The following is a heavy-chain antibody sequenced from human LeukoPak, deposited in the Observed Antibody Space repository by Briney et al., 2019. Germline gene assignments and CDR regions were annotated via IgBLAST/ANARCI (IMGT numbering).Heavy chain of an antibody. D-gene: IGHD6-13*01. V-gene: IGHV4-59*01. J-gene: IGHJ5*02. CDR3: ARGGGSSWYNLFDP. Sequence: PSETLSLTCTVSGGSISSYYWSWIRQPPGKGLEWIGYIYYSGSTNYNPSLKSRVTISVDTSKNQFSLKLSSVTAADTAVYYCARGGGSSWYNLFDPWGQGTLVTVSS. CDR1: GGSISSYY. CDR2: IYYSGST.